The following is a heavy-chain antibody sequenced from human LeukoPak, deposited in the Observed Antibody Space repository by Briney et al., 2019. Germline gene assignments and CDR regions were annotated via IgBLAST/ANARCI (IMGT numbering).Heavy chain of an antibody. Sequence: EPSETLSLTCTVSGGSISSYYWSWIRQPPGKGLEWIGYIYYSGSTNYNPSLKSRVTISVDTSKNQFSLKLSSVTAADTAVYYCARGIGYYYGPPGYWGKGTTVTVSS. V-gene: IGHV4-59*01. CDR1: GGSISSYY. CDR3: ARGIGYYYGPPGY. D-gene: IGHD3-10*01. CDR2: IYYSGST. J-gene: IGHJ6*04.